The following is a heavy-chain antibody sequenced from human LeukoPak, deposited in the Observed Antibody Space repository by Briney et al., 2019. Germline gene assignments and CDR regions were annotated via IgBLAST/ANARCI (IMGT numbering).Heavy chain of an antibody. V-gene: IGHV3-74*01. Sequence: GGSLRLSCAASGFTFSSYWMHWVRQAPGRGLVWVSRIHSDEIRTNYADSVTGRFTISRDNAKNTVYLQMNSLRNEDTAVYYCARGIYGDPVAFDYWGQGTLVTVSS. CDR3: ARGIYGDPVAFDY. CDR1: GFTFSSYW. CDR2: IHSDEIRT. J-gene: IGHJ4*02. D-gene: IGHD4/OR15-4a*01.